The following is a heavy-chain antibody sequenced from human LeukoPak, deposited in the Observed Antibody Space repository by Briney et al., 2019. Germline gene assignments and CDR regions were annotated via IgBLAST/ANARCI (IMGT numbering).Heavy chain of an antibody. CDR3: ARGHDSSGYFGENDAFDI. CDR2: IYHSGST. V-gene: IGHV4-30-2*01. CDR1: GGSISSGGYS. D-gene: IGHD3-22*01. J-gene: IGHJ3*02. Sequence: TSETLSLTCAVSGGSISSGGYSWSWIRQPPGKGLEWIGYIYHSGSTYYNPSLKSRVTISVDRSKNQFSLKLSSVTAADTAVYYCARGHDSSGYFGENDAFDIWGQGTMVTVSS.